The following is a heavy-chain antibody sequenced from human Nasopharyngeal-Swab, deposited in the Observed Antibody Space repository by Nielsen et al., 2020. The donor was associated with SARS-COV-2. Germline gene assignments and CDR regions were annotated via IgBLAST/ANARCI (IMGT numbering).Heavy chain of an antibody. CDR1: GYTFSSYG. J-gene: IGHJ4*02. CDR2: INAYNGYT. D-gene: IGHD3-3*01. CDR3: ARVRTLETNYFDS. V-gene: IGHV1-18*04. Sequence: ASVKVSCKASGYTFSSYGISWVRQAPGQGLEWMGRINAYNGYTHYGQKYQGRVTMTTDTSRSTAYMELRSLRSDDTAMYYCARVRTLETNYFDSWGQGTLVTVSS.